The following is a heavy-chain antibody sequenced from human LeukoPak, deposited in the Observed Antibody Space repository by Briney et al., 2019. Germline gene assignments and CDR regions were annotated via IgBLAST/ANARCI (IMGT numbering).Heavy chain of an antibody. CDR1: GYTFTGYY. J-gene: IGHJ4*02. CDR3: ARGLAYCGGDCYSG. CDR2: INPNSGGT. V-gene: IGHV1-2*06. Sequence: EASVKVSCKASGYTFTGYYMHWVRQAPGQGLEWMGRINPNSGGTNYAQKFQGRVTMTRDTSTSTAYMELSRLRSDDTAVYYCARGLAYCGGDCYSGWGQGTLVTVSS. D-gene: IGHD2-21*02.